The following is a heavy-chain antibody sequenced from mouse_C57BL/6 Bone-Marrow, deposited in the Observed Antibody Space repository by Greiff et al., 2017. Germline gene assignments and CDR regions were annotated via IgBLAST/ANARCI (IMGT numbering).Heavy chain of an antibody. J-gene: IGHJ1*03. V-gene: IGHV1-74*01. CDR2: IHPSDSDT. CDR1: GYTFTSYW. D-gene: IGHD1-1*01. Sequence: QVQLQQPGAELVKPGASVKVSCKASGYTFTSYWMHWVKQRPGQGLEWIGRIHPSDSDTNYNQKFKGKATLTVDKSSRTAYIQRSSLTSEDSAVYYYAIRVLRHWYFDFWGTGTTVTVSS. CDR3: AIRVLRHWYFDF.